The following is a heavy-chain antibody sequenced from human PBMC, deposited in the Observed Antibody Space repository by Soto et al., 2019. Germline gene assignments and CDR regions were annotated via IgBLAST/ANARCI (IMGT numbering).Heavy chain of an antibody. J-gene: IGHJ6*02. CDR1: GDSVSSNITT. Sequence: SQTLSLTCAISGDSVSSNITTWNWIRQSPSRGLEWLGRTYFRSKWFSDYAESVKSRITINPDTSKNQFSLQLNSVTPEDTAVYYCASRGGFHYYYAMDVWGQGTTVTVSS. CDR2: TYFRSKWFS. V-gene: IGHV6-1*01. CDR3: ASRGGFHYYYAMDV.